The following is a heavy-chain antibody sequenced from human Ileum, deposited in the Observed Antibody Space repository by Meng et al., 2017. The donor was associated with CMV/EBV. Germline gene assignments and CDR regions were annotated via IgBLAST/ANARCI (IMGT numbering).Heavy chain of an antibody. CDR3: AKDLHIAAADY. CDR1: GFTFNTHW. V-gene: IGHV3-74*03. D-gene: IGHD6-6*01. CDR2: IKSDGSGA. Sequence: GGSLRLSCAASGFTFNTHWMHWVRQAPGKGLAWVSRIKSDGSGATYPDSVKGRFTISRDNAKNTVYLQMNSLRAEDTAVYYCAKDLHIAAADYWGQGTLVTVSS. J-gene: IGHJ4*02.